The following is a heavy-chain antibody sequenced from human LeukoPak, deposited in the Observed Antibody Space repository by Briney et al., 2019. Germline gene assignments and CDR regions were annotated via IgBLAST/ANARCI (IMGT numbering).Heavy chain of an antibody. CDR1: GFTFSSYA. J-gene: IGHJ6*02. Sequence: GGSLRLSCAASGFTFSSYAMSWVRQAPGKGLEWVSVIYSGGSTYYADSVKGRFTISRDNSKNTLYLQMNSLRAEDTAVYYCAREPPDYYYYGMDVWGQGTTVTVSS. CDR2: IYSGGST. V-gene: IGHV3-66*01. D-gene: IGHD1-14*01. CDR3: AREPPDYYYYGMDV.